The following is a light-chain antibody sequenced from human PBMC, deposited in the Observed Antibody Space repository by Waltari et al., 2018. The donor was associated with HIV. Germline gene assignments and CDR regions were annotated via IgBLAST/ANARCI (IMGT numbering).Light chain of an antibody. CDR1: QGIGND. CDR3: LQDGSFPLT. CDR2: AAS. V-gene: IGKV1-6*01. J-gene: IGKJ3*01. Sequence: AIQMTQSPSSLSASAGDRVTITCRASQGIGNDLGWYQQKSGRAPKVLIYAASSLQSGVPSRFSGSRSGTDFTLTISSLQPEDSATYYCLQDGSFPLTFGPGTKVDV.